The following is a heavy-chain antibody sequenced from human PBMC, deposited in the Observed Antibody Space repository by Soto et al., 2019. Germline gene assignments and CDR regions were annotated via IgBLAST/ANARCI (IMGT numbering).Heavy chain of an antibody. V-gene: IGHV3-23*01. CDR3: AKGAVVPAAPCESFDY. D-gene: IGHD2-2*01. CDR1: GFTFSSYA. CDR2: ISGSGGST. Sequence: EVQLLESGGGLVQPGGSLRLSCAASGFTFSSYAMSWVRQAPGKGLEWVSAISGSGGSTYYADSVKGRFTISRDNSKNTLYLQMNSLRAEDTAVYYCAKGAVVPAAPCESFDYWGQGTLVTVSS. J-gene: IGHJ4*02.